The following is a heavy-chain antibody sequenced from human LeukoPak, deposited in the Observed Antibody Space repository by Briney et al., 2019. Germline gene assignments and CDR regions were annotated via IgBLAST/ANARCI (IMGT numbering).Heavy chain of an antibody. J-gene: IGHJ4*02. V-gene: IGHV3-43*01. CDR2: IRWGGSNT. CDR3: AKAGNGQAHFDY. D-gene: IGHD4-23*01. CDR1: GFTFDDYT. Sequence: GGSLRLSCAASGFTFDDYTMHWVRQAPGEGLEWVSVIRWGGSNTYYVASVKGRFTISRDNSKNSLYLQMNSLRTEDTAQYYCAKAGNGQAHFDYWGQGTLVTVSS.